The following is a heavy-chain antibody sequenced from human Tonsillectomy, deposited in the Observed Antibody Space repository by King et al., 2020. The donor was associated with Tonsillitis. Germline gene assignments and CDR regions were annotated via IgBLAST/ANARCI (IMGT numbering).Heavy chain of an antibody. J-gene: IGHJ4*02. CDR3: ARGPVVAATYFDY. D-gene: IGHD2-15*01. V-gene: IGHV1-69*01. CDR2: IIPIFDTT. CDR1: GGTLSSCA. Sequence: VQLVESGAEVKKPGSSVKVSCTASGGTLSSCAISWVRQAPGHGLEWMGGIIPIFDTTDYAQKFQGRVTITADESTATAYMELSSLRSEDTAVYYCARGPVVAATYFDYWGQGTLVTVSS.